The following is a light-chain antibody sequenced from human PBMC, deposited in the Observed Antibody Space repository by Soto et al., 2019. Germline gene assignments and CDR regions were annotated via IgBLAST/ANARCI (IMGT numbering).Light chain of an antibody. CDR1: SSDVGGYNY. CDR2: DVS. CDR3: CFYAGSYTFDV. J-gene: IGLJ1*01. V-gene: IGLV2-11*01. Sequence: SVLTQPRSVSGSPGQSVTISCAGTSSDVGGYNYVSWYQQHPGKAPKLMIYDVSKRLSGVPDRFSGSKSGDTASLTISGLRAEDEADYYCCFYAGSYTFDVFGTGTKVTVL.